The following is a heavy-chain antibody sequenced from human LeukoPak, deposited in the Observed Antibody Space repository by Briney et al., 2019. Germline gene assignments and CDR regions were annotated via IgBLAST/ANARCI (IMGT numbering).Heavy chain of an antibody. D-gene: IGHD5-18*01. V-gene: IGHV3-30*18. CDR1: GFTFSSYA. CDR3: AKDLVTGYSYGRIGY. Sequence: GGSLRLSCAASGFTFSSYAMHWVRQAPGKGLEWVAVISYDGSNKYYGDSVKGRFTISRDNSKNTLYLQMNSLRAEDTAVYYCAKDLVTGYSYGRIGYWGQGTLVTVSS. J-gene: IGHJ4*02. CDR2: ISYDGSNK.